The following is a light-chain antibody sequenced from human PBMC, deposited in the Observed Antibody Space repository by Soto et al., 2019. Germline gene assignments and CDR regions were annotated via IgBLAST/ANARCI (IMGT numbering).Light chain of an antibody. V-gene: IGLV1-40*01. CDR3: QSYDSSLSEV. CDR2: GNS. Sequence: QAVVTQPPSVSGAPGQRVTISCTGSSSNIGAGYDVHWYQQLPGTAPKLLIYGNSNRPSGVPDRFSGSKSSTSASLAITGLQAEDEADYYCQSYDSSLSEVFGGGTQLTVL. CDR1: SSNIGAGYD. J-gene: IGLJ7*01.